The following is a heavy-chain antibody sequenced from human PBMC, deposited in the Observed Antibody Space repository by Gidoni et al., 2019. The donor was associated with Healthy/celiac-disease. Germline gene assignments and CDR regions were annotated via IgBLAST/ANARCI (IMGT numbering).Heavy chain of an antibody. Sequence: QVQLQQWGAGPLKPSETLSLTCAGHGGSFSGYYWSWIRQPPGKGLEWIGEINHSGSTNYNPSLKSRVTISVDTSKNQFSLKLSSVTAADTAVYYCARVGAKNTMIVPGKQDWGQGTLVTVSS. D-gene: IGHD3-22*01. CDR1: GGSFSGYY. CDR3: ARVGAKNTMIVPGKQD. V-gene: IGHV4-34*01. J-gene: IGHJ4*02. CDR2: INHSGST.